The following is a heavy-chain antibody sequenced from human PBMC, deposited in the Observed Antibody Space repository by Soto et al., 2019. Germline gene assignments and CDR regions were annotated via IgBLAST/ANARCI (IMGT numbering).Heavy chain of an antibody. CDR3: ARITFGGVISPADY. D-gene: IGHD3-16*01. V-gene: IGHV3-74*01. CDR2: INSDGSST. J-gene: IGHJ4*02. Sequence: EVQLVESGGGLVQPGGSLRLSCAASGFTFSSYWMHWVRQAPGKGLVWVSRINSDGSSTSYADSVKGRFTISRDNAKNTPYLQMNSLRAEDTAVYYCARITFGGVISPADYWGQGTLVTVSS. CDR1: GFTFSSYW.